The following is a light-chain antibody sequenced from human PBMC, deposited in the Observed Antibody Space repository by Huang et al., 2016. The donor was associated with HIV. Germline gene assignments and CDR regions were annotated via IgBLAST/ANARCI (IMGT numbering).Light chain of an antibody. CDR2: DSS. Sequence: MGMTQSPSSLSASVGDRVTITCQASQDIRKYLNWYQQKPGRAPNLLIYDSSNLEGGVPSRFSGSGSGTNFTFTISSLHPEDIATYYCQQYDNLYIFGQGTKVEIK. CDR3: QQYDNLYI. V-gene: IGKV1-33*01. J-gene: IGKJ1*01. CDR1: QDIRKY.